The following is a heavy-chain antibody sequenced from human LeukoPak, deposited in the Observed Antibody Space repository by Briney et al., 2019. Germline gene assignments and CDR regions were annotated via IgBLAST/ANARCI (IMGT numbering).Heavy chain of an antibody. CDR2: INQDGSVK. D-gene: IGHD6-6*01. CDR1: GFTFSSYW. J-gene: IGHJ4*02. V-gene: IGHV3-7*01. CDR3: ARIGYASSSLDY. Sequence: GGSLRLSCAASGFTFSSYWMTWVRQALGKGLEWVANINQDGSVKYYVHSVKGRFTISRDNAKNSLYLQMNSLRAEDTAVYYCARIGYASSSLDYWGQGTLVTVSS.